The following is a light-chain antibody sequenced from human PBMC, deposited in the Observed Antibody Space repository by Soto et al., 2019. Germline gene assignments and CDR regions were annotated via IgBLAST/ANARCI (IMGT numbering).Light chain of an antibody. CDR3: QHYGSSPIT. Sequence: EIVLTQSPGTLSLSPGERATLSCRASQSVNSRLAWYQHKPGQAPRLLISGASSRATGIPDRFSGSGSATDFTLTISRREPEDFALYYCQHYGSSPITFGQGTRLEIK. CDR2: GAS. CDR1: QSVNSR. J-gene: IGKJ5*01. V-gene: IGKV3-20*01.